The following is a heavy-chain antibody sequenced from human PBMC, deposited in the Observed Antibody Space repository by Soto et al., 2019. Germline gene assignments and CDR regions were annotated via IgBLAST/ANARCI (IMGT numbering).Heavy chain of an antibody. V-gene: IGHV4-59*01. CDR1: GGSTSSYY. Sequence: SETLSLTCTVSGGSTSSYYWSWIRQPPGKGLEWIGYIYYSGSTNYNPSLKSRVTISVDTSKNQFSLKLSSVTAADTAVYYCARFPINPSDWYFDLWGRGTLVTVSS. CDR2: IYYSGST. D-gene: IGHD3-9*01. CDR3: ARFPINPSDWYFDL. J-gene: IGHJ2*01.